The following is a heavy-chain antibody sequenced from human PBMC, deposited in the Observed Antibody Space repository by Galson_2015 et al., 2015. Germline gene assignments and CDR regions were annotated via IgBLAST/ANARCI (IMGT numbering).Heavy chain of an antibody. CDR1: GFTFSNYG. V-gene: IGHV3-30*18. D-gene: IGHD2-15*01. Sequence: SLRLSCAASGFTFSNYGMHWVRQAPGKGLEWVAVLPYDGSNKYYADSVKGRFTISRDNSKNTLYLQMNSLRPEDTAVYYCAKDLTRYCSGGSCDNFDYWGQGTLVTVSS. CDR2: LPYDGSNK. J-gene: IGHJ4*02. CDR3: AKDLTRYCSGGSCDNFDY.